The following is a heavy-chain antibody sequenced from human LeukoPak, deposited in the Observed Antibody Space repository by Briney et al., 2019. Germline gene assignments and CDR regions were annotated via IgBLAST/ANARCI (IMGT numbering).Heavy chain of an antibody. CDR1: GGSISGYY. J-gene: IGHJ4*02. D-gene: IGHD1-26*01. CDR2: IHYSGST. V-gene: IGHV4-59*01. CDR3: ARDFSGSYLFYFDY. Sequence: SETLSLTCSVSGGSISGYYWSWIRQPPGKGLEWIGYIHYSGSTNYNPSLKSRVTISVDTSKNQFSLKLRSVTAADTAVYYCARDFSGSYLFYFDYWGQGALVTVSS.